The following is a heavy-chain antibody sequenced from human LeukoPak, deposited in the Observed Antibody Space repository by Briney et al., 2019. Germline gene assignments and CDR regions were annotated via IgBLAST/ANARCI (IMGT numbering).Heavy chain of an antibody. J-gene: IGHJ4*02. CDR1: GFSFRSYA. V-gene: IGHV3-30*04. CDR2: IANDGRDK. Sequence: PGGSLRLSCAASGFSFRSYAMHWVRQAPGKGLEWVTVIANDGRDKKYADSVRGRFTISRDNSKNTVYLQMDNLRVEDMAVYYCAKDSKITSAGYYFDYWGLGTLVTVSS. CDR3: AKDSKITSAGYYFDY. D-gene: IGHD6-13*01.